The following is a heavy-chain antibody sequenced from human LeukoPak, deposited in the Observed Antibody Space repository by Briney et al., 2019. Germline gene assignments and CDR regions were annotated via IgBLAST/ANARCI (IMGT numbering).Heavy chain of an antibody. V-gene: IGHV3-48*04. CDR2: ISGRGNTI. CDR3: ARDPPALEDFDY. CDR1: GFTFSSYN. Sequence: QSGGSLRLSCAASGFTFSSYNMNWVRQAPGKGLGWVSYISGRGNTIKYADSVKGRFTISRDNGKNSLYLHMSSLRAEDTAVYYCARDPPALEDFDYWGQGTQVTVSS. J-gene: IGHJ4*02.